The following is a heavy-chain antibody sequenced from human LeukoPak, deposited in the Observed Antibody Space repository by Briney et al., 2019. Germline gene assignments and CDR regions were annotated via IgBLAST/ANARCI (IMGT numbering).Heavy chain of an antibody. Sequence: GRSQRLSCAASGLTFSSYGMHWVRQAPGKGLEWVAVISYDGSSKYYADSVKGRFSISRDNSKSTLYLQMNSLRAEDTAVYFCAKDRGGSYFDYWGQGTLVTASS. V-gene: IGHV3-30*18. CDR1: GLTFSSYG. D-gene: IGHD3-16*01. CDR2: ISYDGSSK. CDR3: AKDRGGSYFDY. J-gene: IGHJ4*02.